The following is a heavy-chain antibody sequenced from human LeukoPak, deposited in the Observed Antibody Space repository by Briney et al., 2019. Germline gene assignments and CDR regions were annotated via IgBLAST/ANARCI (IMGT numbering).Heavy chain of an antibody. Sequence: PGESLKISCKGSGYSFTSYWLGWVRQMPGKGLEWMGIIYPGDSDTRYSPSFQGQVTISADKSISTAYLQWSSLKASDTAMYYCARHSYYDILTGYYPTGFDPWGQGTLVTVSS. CDR3: ARHSYYDILTGYYPTGFDP. CDR1: GYSFTSYW. D-gene: IGHD3-9*01. J-gene: IGHJ5*02. V-gene: IGHV5-51*01. CDR2: IYPGDSDT.